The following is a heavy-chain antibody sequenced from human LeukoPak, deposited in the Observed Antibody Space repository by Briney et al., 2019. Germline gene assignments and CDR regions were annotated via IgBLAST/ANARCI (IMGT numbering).Heavy chain of an antibody. J-gene: IGHJ4*02. CDR2: IYTSGST. Sequence: SETLSLTCTVSGGSISNYYWSWIRPPAGKGLEWIGRIYTSGSTNYNPSLKSRVTISIDKSKNQFSLKLTSVTAADTAVYYCARLKQLDIDYWGQGTLVTVSS. CDR3: ARLKQLDIDY. CDR1: GGSISNYY. D-gene: IGHD6-6*01. V-gene: IGHV4-4*07.